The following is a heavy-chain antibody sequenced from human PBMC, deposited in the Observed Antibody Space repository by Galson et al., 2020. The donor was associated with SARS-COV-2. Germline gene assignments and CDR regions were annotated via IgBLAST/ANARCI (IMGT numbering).Heavy chain of an antibody. V-gene: IGHV4-31*03. CDR3: ARVRGDYWSGFFINFGMDV. Sequence: PSETLSLTCTVSGGSVSSDDYFWTWIRQHPVEGLEWIGFIHFTGNTYHNPSLKSRLLTSIDTSENRFFLKLSSVTAADTAVYYCARVRGDYWSGFFINFGMDVWGQGTSVTVSS. D-gene: IGHD3-3*01. J-gene: IGHJ6*02. CDR1: GGSVSSDDYF. CDR2: IHFTGNT.